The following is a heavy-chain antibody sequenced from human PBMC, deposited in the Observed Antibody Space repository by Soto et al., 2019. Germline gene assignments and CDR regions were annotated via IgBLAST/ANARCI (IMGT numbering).Heavy chain of an antibody. V-gene: IGHV6-1*01. J-gene: IGHJ6*02. CDR1: GDSVSSNSAA. CDR2: TYYRSKWYN. CDR3: ARDDILTGYPIDYYYGMDV. Sequence: PSQILSLTCAISGDSVSSNSAAWNWIRQSPSRGLEWLGRTYYRSKWYNDYAVSVKSRITINPDTSKNQFSLQLNSVTPEDTAVYYCARDDILTGYPIDYYYGMDVWGQGTTVTSP. D-gene: IGHD3-9*01.